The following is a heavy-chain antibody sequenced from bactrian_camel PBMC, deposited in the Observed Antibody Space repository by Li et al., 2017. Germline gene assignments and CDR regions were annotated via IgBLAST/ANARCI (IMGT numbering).Heavy chain of an antibody. CDR3: AVPARTYGSAGC. CDR1: DRTLSTYC. Sequence: HVQLVESGGGSVQAGGSLRLSCTTSDRTLSTYCLGWFRQTPGKEREWVAAIESDGARRYADSVKGRFIISRDNDKAAVYLQMNNLKPEDTGVYYCAVPARTYGSAGCWGQGTQVTVS. J-gene: IGHJ6*01. CDR2: IESDGAR. D-gene: IGHD2*01. V-gene: IGHV3S53*01.